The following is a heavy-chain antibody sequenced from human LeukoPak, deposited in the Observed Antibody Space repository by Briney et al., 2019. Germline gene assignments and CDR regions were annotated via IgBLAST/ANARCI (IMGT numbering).Heavy chain of an antibody. CDR2: IYGGDST. V-gene: IGHV3-53*01. CDR1: GFIVSNNY. Sequence: GGSLRLSCAASGFIVSNNYMSWVRQAPGKGLEWVSAIYGGDSTEYADSVKGRFTISRDNSKNTSYLQMNSLRTEDTAVYYCATLYGGQRADGYWGQGTLVTVSS. D-gene: IGHD4-23*01. J-gene: IGHJ4*02. CDR3: ATLYGGQRADGY.